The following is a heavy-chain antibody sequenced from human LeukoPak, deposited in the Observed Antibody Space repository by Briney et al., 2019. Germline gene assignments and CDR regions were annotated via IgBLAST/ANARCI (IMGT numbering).Heavy chain of an antibody. V-gene: IGHV3-7*04. CDR1: GFTFSSYW. J-gene: IGHJ4*02. CDR2: IKQDGSEK. Sequence: PGGSLRLSCAASGFTFSSYWMTWVRQAPGKGLEWVANIKQDGSEKFYVDSVKGRFTISRDNAKNSLYLQMNSLRAEDTAVYYCAREIVRGVIVYFDYWGQGTLVTVSS. D-gene: IGHD3-10*01. CDR3: AREIVRGVIVYFDY.